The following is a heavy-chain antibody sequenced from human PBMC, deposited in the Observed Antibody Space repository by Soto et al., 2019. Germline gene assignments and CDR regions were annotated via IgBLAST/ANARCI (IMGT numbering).Heavy chain of an antibody. CDR3: ARAKTGTSRGPFDY. D-gene: IGHD1-7*01. J-gene: IGHJ4*02. Sequence: GGSLRLSCAASGFTFSSYAMHWVRQAPGKGLEWVAVISYDGSNKYYADSVKGRFTISRDNSKNTLYLQMNSLRAEDTAVYYCARAKTGTSRGPFDYWGQGTLVTVSS. CDR2: ISYDGSNK. V-gene: IGHV3-30-3*01. CDR1: GFTFSSYA.